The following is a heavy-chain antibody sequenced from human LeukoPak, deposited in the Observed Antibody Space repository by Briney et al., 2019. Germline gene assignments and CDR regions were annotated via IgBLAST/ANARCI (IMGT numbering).Heavy chain of an antibody. CDR2: IGASVGST. V-gene: IGHV3-23*01. D-gene: IGHD2/OR15-2a*01. CDR1: VFTFISYA. CDR3: AKGGGSTWLDN. J-gene: IGHJ4*02. Sequence: GGSLRLSGAASVFTFISYAMSGVRQAPGKGLGGVPTIGASVGSTSYADSVRGRFYISRDNSKNTLYLQMNSLRDEDTAVYYCAKGGGSTWLDNWGQGALVTVSS.